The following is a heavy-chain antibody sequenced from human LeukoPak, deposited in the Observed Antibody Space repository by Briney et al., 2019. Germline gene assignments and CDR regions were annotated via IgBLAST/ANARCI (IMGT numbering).Heavy chain of an antibody. V-gene: IGHV5-51*01. CDR2: IYPGDSDI. D-gene: IGHD3-22*01. CDR3: AKYYYDRSVGPFDY. J-gene: IGHJ4*02. CDR1: GYRFSDYW. Sequence: GESLKISCKGSGYRFSDYWIGWVRQMPGKGLEWMGIIYPGDSDIRYGPSFQGQVTFSADKSISTAYLQWSSLKASDTAMYYCAKYYYDRSVGPFDYWGQGTLVTVSS.